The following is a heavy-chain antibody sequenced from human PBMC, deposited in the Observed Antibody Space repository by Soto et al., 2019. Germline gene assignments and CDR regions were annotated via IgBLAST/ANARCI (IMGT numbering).Heavy chain of an antibody. CDR1: GGTFSSYA. J-gene: IGHJ3*02. CDR2: IIPIFGTA. V-gene: IGHV1-69*13. CDR3: ARENSGEGYNLLGAFDI. D-gene: IGHD5-12*01. Sequence: SVKVSCKASGGTFSSYAISWVRQAPGQGLEWMGGIIPIFGTANYAQKFQGRVTITADESTSTAYMELSSLRSEDTAVYYCARENSGEGYNLLGAFDIWGQGTMVTVSS.